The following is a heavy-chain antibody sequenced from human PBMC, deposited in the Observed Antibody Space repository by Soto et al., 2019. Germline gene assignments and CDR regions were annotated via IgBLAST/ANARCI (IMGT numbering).Heavy chain of an antibody. D-gene: IGHD2-21*02. J-gene: IGHJ4*02. CDR1: GLTFSNSG. V-gene: IGHV3-30*03. CDR3: ARTLHGDSTGAFDY. CDR2: VSFDGTNQ. Sequence: GGSLRLSCAASGLTFSNSGMHWVRQTPGKGLEWVALVSFDGTNQYYADSVKGRFTISRDNFKNTLFLQMHSLRAEDTALYYCARTLHGDSTGAFDYWGLGTLVTVSS.